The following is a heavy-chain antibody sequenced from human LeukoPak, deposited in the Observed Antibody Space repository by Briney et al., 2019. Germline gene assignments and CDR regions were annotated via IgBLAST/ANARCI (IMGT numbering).Heavy chain of an antibody. CDR1: GYTFTSYD. J-gene: IGHJ4*02. D-gene: IGHD3-10*01. CDR2: MNPNSGNT. V-gene: IGHV1-8*01. Sequence: ASVKVSCKASGYTFTSYDINWVRQATGQGLEWMGWMNPNSGNTGYAQKFQGRVTMTRNTSISTAYMELSRLRSDDTAVYYCARPMVRGVIEDYWGQGTLVTVSS. CDR3: ARPMVRGVIEDY.